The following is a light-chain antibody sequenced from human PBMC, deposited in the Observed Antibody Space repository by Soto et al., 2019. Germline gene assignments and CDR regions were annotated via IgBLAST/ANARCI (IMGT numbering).Light chain of an antibody. J-gene: IGKJ1*01. CDR3: QQCCISTWP. CDR2: GAS. V-gene: IGKV3-20*01. Sequence: EIVLTQSPGILSLSPGERATLSCRASQPVSSSYLAWYQQKPGQAPRLLIYGASTRATGIPDRFSGSGSGTDFTLTSSILEPEDFAVYYCQQCCISTWPCGQGTKVDIK. CDR1: QPVSSSY.